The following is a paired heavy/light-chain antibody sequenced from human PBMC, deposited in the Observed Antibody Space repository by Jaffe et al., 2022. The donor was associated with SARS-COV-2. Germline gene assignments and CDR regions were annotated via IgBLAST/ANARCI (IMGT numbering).Heavy chain of an antibody. CDR1: GFTFSSYA. J-gene: IGHJ4*02. Sequence: EVQLLESGGGLVQPGGSLRLSCAASGFTFSSYAMSWVRQAPGKGLEWVSAISGSGGSTYYADSVKGRFTISRDNSKNTLYLQMNSLRAEDTAVYYCAKDPGEVVPAAIGFDYWGQGTLVTVSS. CDR3: AKDPGEVVPAAIGFDY. V-gene: IGHV3-23*01. D-gene: IGHD2-2*01. CDR2: ISGSGGST.
Light chain of an antibody. CDR2: AAS. J-gene: IGKJ4*01. V-gene: IGKV1-9*01. CDR1: QGISSY. Sequence: DIQLTQSPSFLSASVGDRVTITCRASQGISSYLAWYQQKPGKAPKLLIYAASTLQSGVPSRFSGSGSGTEFTLTISSLQPEDFATYYCQQLNSYLLLTFGGGTKVEIK. CDR3: QQLNSYLLLT.